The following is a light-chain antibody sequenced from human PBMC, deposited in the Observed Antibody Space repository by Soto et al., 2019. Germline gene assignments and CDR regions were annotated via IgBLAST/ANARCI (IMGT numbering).Light chain of an antibody. Sequence: ENVLTQSPGTLSLSPGGRATLPCRASQSVSSSYLAWYQQKPGQAPRLLIYGASSRATGIPDRFSGSGSGTDFTLTISRLEPEDFAVYYCQQYGSSLTWTFGQGTKV. CDR2: GAS. CDR1: QSVSSSY. V-gene: IGKV3-20*01. CDR3: QQYGSSLTWT. J-gene: IGKJ1*01.